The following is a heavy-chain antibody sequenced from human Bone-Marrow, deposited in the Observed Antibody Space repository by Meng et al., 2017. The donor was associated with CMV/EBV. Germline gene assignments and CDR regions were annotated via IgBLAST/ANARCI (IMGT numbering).Heavy chain of an antibody. CDR1: VYTFPSYG. V-gene: IGHV1-18*01. J-gene: IGHJ4*02. CDR2: ISAYNGNT. CDR3: ARDKSGSVPFDY. D-gene: IGHD3-10*01. Sequence: KASVYTFPSYGLSWVRQAPGQGLEWMGWISAYNGNTNYAQKLQGRVTMTTDTSTSTAYMELRSLRSDDTAVYYCARDKSGSVPFDYWGQGTLVTVSS.